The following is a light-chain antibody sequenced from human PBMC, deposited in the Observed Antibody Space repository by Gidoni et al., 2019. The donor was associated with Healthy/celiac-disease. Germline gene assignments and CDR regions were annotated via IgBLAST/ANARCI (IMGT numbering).Light chain of an antibody. V-gene: IGLV3-1*01. CDR3: QAWDSSTEVV. CDR2: QDS. CDR1: KLGDKY. J-gene: IGLJ2*01. Sequence: YELTQPPSVSVSPGQTASITCSGDKLGDKYACWYQQKPGQSPVLVIYQDSKRPSGIPERFSGSNSGNTATLTISGTQAMDEADYYCQAWDSSTEVVFGGGTKLTVL.